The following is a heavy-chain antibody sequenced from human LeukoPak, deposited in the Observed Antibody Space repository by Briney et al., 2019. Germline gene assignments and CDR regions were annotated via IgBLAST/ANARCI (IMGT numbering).Heavy chain of an antibody. J-gene: IGHJ4*02. Sequence: GRSLRLSCAASGFTFSSYGMHWVRQAPGKGLEWVAVIWYDGSNKYYADSVKGRFTISRDNSKNTLYLQMNSLRAEDTAVYYCARDPCSSTSCYLDLDYWGQGTLVTVSS. CDR3: ARDPCSSTSCYLDLDY. V-gene: IGHV3-33*01. D-gene: IGHD2-2*01. CDR2: IWYDGSNK. CDR1: GFTFSSYG.